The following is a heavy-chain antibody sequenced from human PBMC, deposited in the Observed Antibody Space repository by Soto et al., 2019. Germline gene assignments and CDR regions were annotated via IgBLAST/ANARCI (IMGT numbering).Heavy chain of an antibody. V-gene: IGHV1-18*01. J-gene: IGHJ5*02. D-gene: IGHD6-19*01. CDR2: ISAYNGNT. CDR3: ARDLGRGSGWYGGNWFDP. CDR1: GYTFTSYG. Sequence: QVQLVQSGAEVKKPGASVKVSCKASGYTFTSYGISWVRQAPGQGLEWMGWISAYNGNTNYAQKIQGRVTMTTDTSTSPGYMELRSLRADDTAVYYCARDLGRGSGWYGGNWFDPWGQGTLVTGSS.